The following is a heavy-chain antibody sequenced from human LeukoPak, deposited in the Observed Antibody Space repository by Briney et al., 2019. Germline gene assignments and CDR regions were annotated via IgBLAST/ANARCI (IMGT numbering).Heavy chain of an antibody. V-gene: IGHV4-4*07. CDR1: GGSISSYY. D-gene: IGHD6-6*01. CDR3: ARVGGYSSSEYYFDY. J-gene: IGHJ4*02. CDR2: IYTSGST. Sequence: PSETLSLTCTVSGGSISSYYWSWIPQPAGKGLEWIGRIYTSGSTNYNPSLKSRVTMSVDTSKNQFSLKLSSVTAADRAVYYCARVGGYSSSEYYFDYWGQGTLVTVSS.